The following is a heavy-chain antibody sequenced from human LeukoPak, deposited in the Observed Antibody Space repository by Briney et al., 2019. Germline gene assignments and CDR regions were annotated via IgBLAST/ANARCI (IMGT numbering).Heavy chain of an antibody. D-gene: IGHD3-3*01. J-gene: IGHJ6*02. Sequence: PGGSLRLSCAASGFTFSSYEMNWVRQAPGKGLEWVSYISSSGSYIYYADSVKGRFTISRDNAKNSLYLQMNSLRAEDAAVYYCARDDYDSWDYYYYGMDVWGQGTTVTVSS. V-gene: IGHV3-21*05. CDR2: ISSSGSYI. CDR3: ARDDYDSWDYYYYGMDV. CDR1: GFTFSSYE.